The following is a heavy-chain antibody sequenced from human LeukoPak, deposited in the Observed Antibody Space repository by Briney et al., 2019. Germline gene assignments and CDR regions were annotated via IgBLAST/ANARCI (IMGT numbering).Heavy chain of an antibody. V-gene: IGHV1-69*01. J-gene: IGHJ5*02. CDR2: IIPIFGTE. CDR3: ARGGDSSGSYSLNWFDP. D-gene: IGHD3-10*01. Sequence: SVKVSCKASGGTFSSYAISWVRQAPGQGLEWMGGIIPIFGTENYAQKFQGRVTITADESTSTAYMELSSLRSEDTAVYYCARGGDSSGSYSLNWFDPWGQGTLVTVSS. CDR1: GGTFSSYA.